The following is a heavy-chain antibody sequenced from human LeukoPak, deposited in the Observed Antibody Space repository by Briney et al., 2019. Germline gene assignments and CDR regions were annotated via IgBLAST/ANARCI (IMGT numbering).Heavy chain of an antibody. CDR2: INHSGST. Sequence: SETLSLTCAVYGGSFRGYYWSWIRQPPGKGLEWIGEINHSGSTNYNPSLKSRVTISVDTSKNQFSLKLSSVTAADTAVYYCATSNSSLYYFDYWGQGTLVTVSS. J-gene: IGHJ4*02. V-gene: IGHV4-34*01. D-gene: IGHD6-13*01. CDR1: GGSFRGYY. CDR3: ATSNSSLYYFDY.